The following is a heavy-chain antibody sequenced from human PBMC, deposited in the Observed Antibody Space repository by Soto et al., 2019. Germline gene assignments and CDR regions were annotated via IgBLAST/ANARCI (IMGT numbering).Heavy chain of an antibody. D-gene: IGHD6-13*01. CDR3: AGHMSSSWYPSYYEY. Sequence: QVQLQESGPGLVKPSETLSLTCTVSGGSIGAYYWSWIRQPPGKGLEWIGYIYYSGTTNYNPSLNSPVTISVDTSKNQFSLKLSSVTAADTAVYYCAGHMSSSWYPSYYEYWGQGTLVTVSS. CDR1: GGSIGAYY. CDR2: IYYSGTT. J-gene: IGHJ4*02. V-gene: IGHV4-59*08.